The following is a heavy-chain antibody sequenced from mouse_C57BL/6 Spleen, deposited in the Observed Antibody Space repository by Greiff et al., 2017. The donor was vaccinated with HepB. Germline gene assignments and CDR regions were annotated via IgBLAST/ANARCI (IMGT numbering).Heavy chain of an antibody. CDR1: GYSFTDHN. CDR3: TRAITTVVATPFAY. J-gene: IGHJ3*01. V-gene: IGHV1-39*01. D-gene: IGHD1-1*01. Sequence: EVQLQQPGPELVKPGASVKIFCKASGYSFTDHNINWVKQSKGKSLEWIGVINPNHGTTSYKQKFKGKATMTVDQSYSTAYMQLNSLTSEDSAVYCCTRAITTVVATPFAYWGQGTLVTVSA. CDR2: INPNHGTT.